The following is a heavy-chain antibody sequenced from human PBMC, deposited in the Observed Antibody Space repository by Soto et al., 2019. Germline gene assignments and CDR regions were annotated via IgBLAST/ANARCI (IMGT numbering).Heavy chain of an antibody. CDR2: IYYSGST. Sequence: SETLSLTCTVSGGSISSSSYYWGWIRQPPGKGLEWIGSIYYSGSTYYNPSLKSRVTISVDTSKNQFSLKLSSVTAADTAVYYCARHSYLIDYFDYWGQGTLVTVSS. V-gene: IGHV4-39*01. CDR3: ARHSYLIDYFDY. CDR1: GGSISSSSYY. D-gene: IGHD2-21*01. J-gene: IGHJ4*02.